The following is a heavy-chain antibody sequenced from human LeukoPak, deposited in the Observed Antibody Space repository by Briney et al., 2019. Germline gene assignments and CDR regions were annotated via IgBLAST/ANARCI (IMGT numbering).Heavy chain of an antibody. D-gene: IGHD2-21*01. J-gene: IGHJ5*02. V-gene: IGHV1-8*03. CDR2: MNPKSGDA. CDR1: GYTFTTDD. CDR3: ARGPFGNCGGGPCHFRDIDNWYDP. Sequence: ASVKVSCKASGYTFTTDDIKWVRQAAGQGFEWMGWMNPKSGDAGYADKFQGRVAITRDTSINTASLELSALTSDDTAVYYCARGPFGNCGGGPCHFRDIDNWYDPWGQGTLVTVSS.